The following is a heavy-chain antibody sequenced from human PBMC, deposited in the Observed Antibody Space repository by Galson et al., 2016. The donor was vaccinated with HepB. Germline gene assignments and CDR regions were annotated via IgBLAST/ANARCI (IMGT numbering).Heavy chain of an antibody. J-gene: IGHJ6*02. V-gene: IGHV3-30*03. D-gene: IGHD4-17*01. CDR2: ISHDGGDT. CDR3: ATGETVTGSKYYYYGMDV. Sequence: SLRLSCAASGFTFSSYGMHWVRQAPGKGLEWVAVISHDGGDTYYADSVKGRLTISRDNSKNTLYLQVNRLRTEDTAVYYCATGETVTGSKYYYYGMDVWGQGTTVTVSS. CDR1: GFTFSSYG.